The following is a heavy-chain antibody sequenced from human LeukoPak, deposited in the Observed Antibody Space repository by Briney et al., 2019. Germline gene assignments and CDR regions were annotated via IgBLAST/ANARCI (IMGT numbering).Heavy chain of an antibody. J-gene: IGHJ4*02. CDR1: GGSISSGTSS. Sequence: TSETLSLTCTVSGGSISSGTSSWSWIRQPPGQGPEWIGYIYQSGTTYYNPSLKSRVTISVDTSKNQFSLKLSSVTAADTAVYYCARGGRWLQFNYWGQGTLVTVSS. CDR3: ARGGRWLQFNY. CDR2: IYQSGTT. V-gene: IGHV4-30-2*02. D-gene: IGHD5-24*01.